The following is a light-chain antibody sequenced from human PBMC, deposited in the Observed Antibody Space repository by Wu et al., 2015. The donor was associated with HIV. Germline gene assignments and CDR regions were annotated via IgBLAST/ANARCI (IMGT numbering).Light chain of an antibody. J-gene: IGKJ4*01. CDR1: QNVSITY. CDR2: GAS. Sequence: ILLTQSPGTLSLSPGERATLSFRASQNVSITYLAWYQQNPGQVPRLLIYGASNRATGIPDRFSASGSGTDFSLTVSRLEPEDFAIYYCQQRSNWPLTFGGGTKVEIK. V-gene: IGKV3D-20*02. CDR3: QQRSNWPLT.